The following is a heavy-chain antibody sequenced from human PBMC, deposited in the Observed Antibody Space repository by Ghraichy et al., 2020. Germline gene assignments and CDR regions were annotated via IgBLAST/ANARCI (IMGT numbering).Heavy chain of an antibody. V-gene: IGHV1-2*02. Sequence: ASVKVSCKTSGYTFTSYYIHWVRQAPGQSFEWMGWINPDSGGRNYAQKFQGRVTITRDTSISTVYMELRRLTPDDTAVYYCARDVKFDFWSGSQFDPWGPGTLVTVAP. D-gene: IGHD3-3*01. CDR3: ARDVKFDFWSGSQFDP. CDR1: GYTFTSYY. J-gene: IGHJ5*02. CDR2: INPDSGGR.